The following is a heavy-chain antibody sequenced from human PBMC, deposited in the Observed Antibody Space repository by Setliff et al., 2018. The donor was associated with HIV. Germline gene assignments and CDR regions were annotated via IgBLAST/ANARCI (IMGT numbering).Heavy chain of an antibody. Sequence: PSETLSLTCTVSGGSMNIHYWSWIRQPPGKGLEWIGSIYYSGSTNYNPSLKSRFTISVDTSKNQCSLKLSSVTAADTAVYYCAREEDYNFWSGYDWFDPWGQGTLVTVSS. CDR2: IYYSGST. CDR1: GGSMNIHY. D-gene: IGHD3-3*01. CDR3: AREEDYNFWSGYDWFDP. J-gene: IGHJ5*02. V-gene: IGHV4-59*11.